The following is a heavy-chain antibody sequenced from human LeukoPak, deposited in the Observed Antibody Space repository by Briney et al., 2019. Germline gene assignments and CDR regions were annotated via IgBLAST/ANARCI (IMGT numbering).Heavy chain of an antibody. V-gene: IGHV4-59*01. D-gene: IGHD3-10*01. CDR1: GGSISSYY. Sequence: SETLSLTCTVSGGSISSYYGSWIRQPPGKGLEWIGYNYYSGSTNYNPSLKSRVTISVDTSKNQFSLKLSSVTAADTAVYYCARSGSGSYSLYYYYYGMDVWGKGTTVTVSS. J-gene: IGHJ6*04. CDR3: ARSGSGSYSLYYYYYGMDV. CDR2: NYYSGST.